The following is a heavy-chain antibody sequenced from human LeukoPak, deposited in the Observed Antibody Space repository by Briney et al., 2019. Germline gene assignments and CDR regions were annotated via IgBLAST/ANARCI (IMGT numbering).Heavy chain of an antibody. CDR1: GFTFSSYE. V-gene: IGHV3-21*01. CDR3: ASTTLYPEYLRPFDY. Sequence: PGGSLRLSCAASGFTFSSYEMNWVRQAPGKGLEWVSTITDSSTYIYYTDSVKGRFTISRDNAKNSLYLQMNSLRAEDTAVYYCASTTLYPEYLRPFDYWGQGTLVTVSS. CDR2: ITDSSTYI. D-gene: IGHD1-14*01. J-gene: IGHJ4*02.